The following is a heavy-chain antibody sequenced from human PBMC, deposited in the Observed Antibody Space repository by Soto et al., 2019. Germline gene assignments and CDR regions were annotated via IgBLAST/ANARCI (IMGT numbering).Heavy chain of an antibody. CDR3: ARDRSGWYDF. CDR2: IRPHNGDT. CDR1: GYTFTTIR. J-gene: IGHJ5*01. Sequence: QVKLVQSAAEVGKPGASVKVPCKASGYTFTTIRLSWVRQAPGQGLEWMGWIRPHNGDTQYAQKFQGRVTMTADTSTTPAYMEVSSLRPDDTAVFYCARDRSGWYDFWGQGTLVTVSS. D-gene: IGHD6-19*01. V-gene: IGHV1-18*01.